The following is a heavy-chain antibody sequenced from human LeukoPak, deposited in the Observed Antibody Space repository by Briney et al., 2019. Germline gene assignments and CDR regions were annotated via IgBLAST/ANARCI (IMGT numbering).Heavy chain of an antibody. CDR1: GYTFTSYA. CDR3: ARTDSSGYLLGY. D-gene: IGHD3-22*01. Sequence: ATVKVSCKASGYTFTSYAMHWVRQAPGQRLEWMGWINAGNGNTKYSQKFQGRVTITRDTSASTAYMELSSLRSEDTAVYYCARTDSSGYLLGYWGQGTLVTVSS. V-gene: IGHV1-3*01. CDR2: INAGNGNT. J-gene: IGHJ4*02.